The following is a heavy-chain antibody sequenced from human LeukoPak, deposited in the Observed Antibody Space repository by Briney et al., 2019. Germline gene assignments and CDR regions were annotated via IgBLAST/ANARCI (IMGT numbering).Heavy chain of an antibody. CDR1: GGTFSIYA. J-gene: IGHJ4*02. CDR3: ARDGYNSELDY. V-gene: IGHV1-69*13. Sequence: GASVNVSCKASGGTFSIYAISWVRQAPGQGLEWMGGIIPIFGTANYAQKFQGRVTITADESTSTAYMELSSLRSEDTAVYYCARDGYNSELDYWGQGTLVTVSS. CDR2: IIPIFGTA. D-gene: IGHD5-24*01.